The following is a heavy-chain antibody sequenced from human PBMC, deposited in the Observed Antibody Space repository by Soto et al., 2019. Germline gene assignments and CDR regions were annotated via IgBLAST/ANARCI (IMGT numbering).Heavy chain of an antibody. J-gene: IGHJ4*02. CDR3: ARREIQGPIDY. CDR1: GYSISSSNW. V-gene: IGHV4-28*01. CDR2: IYYSGTT. Sequence: PSETLSLTCAVSGYSISSSNWWGWIRQPPGKGLEWIGYIYYSGTTYNPSLKSRVTMSVDTSKNQFSLKLTSVTAVDTAVYYCARREIQGPIDYWGQGTLVTVSS. D-gene: IGHD1-26*01.